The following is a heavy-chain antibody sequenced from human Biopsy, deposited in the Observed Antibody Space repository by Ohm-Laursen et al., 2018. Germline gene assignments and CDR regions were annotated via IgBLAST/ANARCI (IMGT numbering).Heavy chain of an antibody. CDR2: IYGGGSPV. V-gene: IGHV3-48*03. D-gene: IGHD2-2*01. CDR3: ARVLLPAAAVHYGMDV. CDR1: GFAFNLYE. J-gene: IGHJ6*02. Sequence: SLRLSCAASGFAFNLYEMNWVRQAPGKGMEWISYIYGGGSPVSYADSVKGRFTISRDNAQNSLYLQMNSLRAEDTAVYYCARVLLPAAAVHYGMDVWGQGTTVTVSS.